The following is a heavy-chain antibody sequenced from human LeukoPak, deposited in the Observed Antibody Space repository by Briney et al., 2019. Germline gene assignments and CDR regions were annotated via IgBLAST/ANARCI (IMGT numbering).Heavy chain of an antibody. CDR3: ARVNYYDSSGYYYSGGFDY. D-gene: IGHD3-22*01. J-gene: IGHJ4*02. CDR2: INTNTGNP. V-gene: IGHV7-4-1*02. Sequence: ASVKVSCKASGYTFTSYAMNWVRQAPGQGLEWMGWINTNTGNPTYAQGFTGRFVFSLDTSVSTAYLQISSLKAEGTAVYYCARVNYYDSSGYYYSGGFDYWGQGTLVTVSS. CDR1: GYTFTSYA.